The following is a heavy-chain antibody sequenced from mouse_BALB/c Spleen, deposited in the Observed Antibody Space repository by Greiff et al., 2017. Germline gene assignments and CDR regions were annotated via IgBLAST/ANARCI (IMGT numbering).Heavy chain of an antibody. CDR3: ARGGYYGIRFAD. CDR2: ISCYNGAT. CDR1: GYSFTGYY. D-gene: IGHD2-1*01. V-gene: IGHV1S34*01. Sequence: LVKTGASVKISCTASGYSFTGYYMPWVKQSHGKSLEWIGYISCYNGATSSNQKFKRKATFTVDTSSSTDYMQFNSLTSEDSAVYYGARGGYYGIRFADWGQGTLVTVSA. J-gene: IGHJ3*01.